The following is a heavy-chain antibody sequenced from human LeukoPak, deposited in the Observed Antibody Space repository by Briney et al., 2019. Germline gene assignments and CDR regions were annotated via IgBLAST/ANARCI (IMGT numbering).Heavy chain of an antibody. CDR3: ARDLRARRSYFYDGSGYRSFDI. CDR1: GYTFASYG. Sequence: ASVKVSCKASGYTFASYGISWVRQAPGQGLEWRGWISAYNDNTNYAQKFQGRLIMTTDISTSTAYMELRSLRSDDTAVYYCARDLRARRSYFYDGSGYRSFDIWGQGTMVTVSS. J-gene: IGHJ3*02. D-gene: IGHD3-3*01. CDR2: ISAYNDNT. V-gene: IGHV1-18*01.